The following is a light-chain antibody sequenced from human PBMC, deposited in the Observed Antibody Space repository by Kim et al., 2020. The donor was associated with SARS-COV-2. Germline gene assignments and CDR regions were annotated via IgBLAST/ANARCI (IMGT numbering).Light chain of an antibody. CDR1: QSVSSY. V-gene: IGKV3-11*01. Sequence: LSLSPGERATLSCRASQSVSSYLAWYQQKPGQAPRLLIYDASNRATGIPARFSGSGSGTDFTLTISGLEPEDFAVYYCQQRSNRRTFGQGTKLEI. CDR3: QQRSNRRT. J-gene: IGKJ2*01. CDR2: DAS.